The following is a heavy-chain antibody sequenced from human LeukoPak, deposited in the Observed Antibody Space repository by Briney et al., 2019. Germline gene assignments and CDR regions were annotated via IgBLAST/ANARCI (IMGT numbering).Heavy chain of an antibody. CDR1: GFTFSDYY. D-gene: IGHD2-15*01. CDR3: ARGYCSGGSCYDYYYYMDV. Sequence: GGSLRLSCAASGFTFSDYYMSWIRQAPGKGLEWVSHISSSGSTIYYADSVKGRFTISRDNAKNSLYLQMNSLRAEDTAVYYCARGYCSGGSCYDYYYYMDVWGKGTTVTVSS. CDR2: ISSSGSTI. J-gene: IGHJ6*03. V-gene: IGHV3-11*04.